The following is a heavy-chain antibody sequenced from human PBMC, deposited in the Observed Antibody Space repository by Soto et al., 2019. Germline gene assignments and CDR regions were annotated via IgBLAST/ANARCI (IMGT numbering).Heavy chain of an antibody. J-gene: IGHJ4*02. CDR2: INGGNGDT. D-gene: IGHD2-2*01. CDR3: ARGYCSSTSCQYYFDF. CDR1: GYTFTGYA. V-gene: IGHV1-3*01. Sequence: GASVKVSCKASGYTFTGYAIHWVRQAPGQRHEWMGGINGGNGDTKYSQKFQGRVTITRDTSASTAYMELTSLGSEDTAVYHCARGYCSSTSCQYYFDFWGQGTLVTVSS.